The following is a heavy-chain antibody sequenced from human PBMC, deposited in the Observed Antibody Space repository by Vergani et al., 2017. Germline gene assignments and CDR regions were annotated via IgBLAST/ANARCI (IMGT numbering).Heavy chain of an antibody. CDR2: IYYSGST. CDR3: ARVLGFGELLPDAFDI. Sequence: QVQLQESGPGLVKPSQTLSLTCTVSGGSISSGGYYWSCIRQHPGKGLEWIGYIYYSGSTYYNPSLKSRVTISVDTSKNQFSLKLSSVTAADTAVYYCARVLGFGELLPDAFDIWSQGTMVTVSS. V-gene: IGHV4-31*03. CDR1: GGSISSGGYY. J-gene: IGHJ3*02. D-gene: IGHD3-10*01.